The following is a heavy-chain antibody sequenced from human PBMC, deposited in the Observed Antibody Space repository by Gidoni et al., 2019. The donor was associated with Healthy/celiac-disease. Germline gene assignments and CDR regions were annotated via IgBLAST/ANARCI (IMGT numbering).Heavy chain of an antibody. CDR2: ISSSSSYT. CDR3: ARVKNWNYFDY. CDR1: GFTFSDYY. V-gene: IGHV3-11*06. D-gene: IGHD1-1*01. Sequence: QVQLVESGGGLVKPGGSLRLSCPASGFTFSDYYMSWIRQAPGKGLEWVSYISSSSSYTNYADSVKGRFTISRDNAKNSLYLQMNSLRAEDTAVYYCARVKNWNYFDYWGQGTLVTVSS. J-gene: IGHJ4*02.